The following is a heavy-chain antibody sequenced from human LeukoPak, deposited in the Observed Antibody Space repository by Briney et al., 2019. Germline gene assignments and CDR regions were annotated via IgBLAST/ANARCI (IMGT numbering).Heavy chain of an antibody. J-gene: IGHJ5*02. CDR1: GGSFSGYY. D-gene: IGHD3-22*01. CDR2: INHSGST. Sequence: SETLSLTCAVYGGSFSGYYWSWIRQPPGKGLEWIGEINHSGSTNYNPSLKSRVTISVDTSKNQFSLKLSSVTAADTAVYYCAREVRGIVADAWFDPWGQGTLVTVSS. CDR3: AREVRGIVADAWFDP. V-gene: IGHV4-34*01.